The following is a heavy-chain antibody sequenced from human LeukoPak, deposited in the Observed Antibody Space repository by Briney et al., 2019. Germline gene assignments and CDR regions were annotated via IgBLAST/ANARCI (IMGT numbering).Heavy chain of an antibody. CDR3: ARDSDIVVVPAAIHYGMDV. CDR1: GGSISSGDYY. CDR2: IYYSGST. J-gene: IGHJ6*02. D-gene: IGHD2-2*02. Sequence: PSQTLSLTCTVSGGSISSGDYYWSWIRQPPGKSLEWIGYIYYSGSTYYNPSLKSRVTISVDTSKNQFSLKLSSVTAADTAVYYCARDSDIVVVPAAIHYGMDVWGQGTTVTVSS. V-gene: IGHV4-30-4*01.